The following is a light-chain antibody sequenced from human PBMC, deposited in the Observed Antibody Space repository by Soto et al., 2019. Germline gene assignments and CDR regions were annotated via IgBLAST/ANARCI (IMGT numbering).Light chain of an antibody. CDR2: DTS. J-gene: IGKJ1*01. CDR1: QSVSSSY. V-gene: IGKV3D-20*02. Sequence: EIVLTQSPGTLSLSPGERASLSCRASQSVSSSYLAWYQQNPGQAPRLLIYDTSNRASGIPARFSGSGSGTDFTLTISSLEPEDFAVYYCHQRSNWPITFGQGSKVDIK. CDR3: HQRSNWPIT.